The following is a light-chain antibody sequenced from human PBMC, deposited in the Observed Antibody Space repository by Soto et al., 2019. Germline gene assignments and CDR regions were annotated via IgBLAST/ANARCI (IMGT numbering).Light chain of an antibody. V-gene: IGKV1-39*01. CDR1: QSITNY. CDR2: AAS. Sequence: DIQMTQSPSSLYASVGDRVTLTCRARQSITNYLNWYQHKPGRAPKLLIYAASSLQSGVPSRFSGSGSGTDFTLTIVSLQPEDFATYYCQQSHSTPLPFGGGTKVDIK. CDR3: QQSHSTPLP. J-gene: IGKJ4*01.